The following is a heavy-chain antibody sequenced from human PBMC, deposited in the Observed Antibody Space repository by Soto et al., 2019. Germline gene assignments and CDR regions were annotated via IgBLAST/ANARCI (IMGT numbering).Heavy chain of an antibody. V-gene: IGHV3-30*18. J-gene: IGHJ4*02. CDR2: ISYDGSNK. Sequence: QVQLVESGGGVVQPERSLRLSCAASGFTFSSYGMHWVRQAPGKGLEWVAVISYDGSNKYYADSVKGRFTISRDNSKNTLYLQMNSLRAEDTAVYYCAKGVGFGELTQTLDYWGQGTLVTVSS. CDR1: GFTFSSYG. D-gene: IGHD3-10*01. CDR3: AKGVGFGELTQTLDY.